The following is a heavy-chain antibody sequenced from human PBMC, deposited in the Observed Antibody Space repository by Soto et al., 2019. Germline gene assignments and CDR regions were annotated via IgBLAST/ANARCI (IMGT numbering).Heavy chain of an antibody. CDR3: AKAVEYDSSGYYYPSFDY. V-gene: IGHV3-30*18. D-gene: IGHD3-22*01. Sequence: QVQLVESGGGVVQPGRSLRLSCTASGFTFSRCDMHWVRQAPGKGLEWVAVISYDGSNKYYADSVKGRFTISRDNSKNTLYLQMNSLRAEDTAVYHCAKAVEYDSSGYYYPSFDYWGQGTLVTVSS. CDR2: ISYDGSNK. CDR1: GFTFSRCD. J-gene: IGHJ4*02.